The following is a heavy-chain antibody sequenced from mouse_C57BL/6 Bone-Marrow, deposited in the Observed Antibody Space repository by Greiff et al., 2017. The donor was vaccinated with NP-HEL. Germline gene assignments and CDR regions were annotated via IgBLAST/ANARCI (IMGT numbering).Heavy chain of an antibody. J-gene: IGHJ1*03. V-gene: IGHV1-7*01. Sequence: QVQLKQSGADLAKPGASVKLSCKASGYTFTSYWMHWVKQRPGQGLEWIGYINPSSGYTKYNQKFKDKATLTADKSSSTAYMQMSSLTYTDSAIYSYAWSFYGSRYCYFDVWGTGTTVTVSS. CDR2: INPSSGYT. CDR1: GYTFTSYW. CDR3: AWSFYGSRYCYFDV. D-gene: IGHD1-1*01.